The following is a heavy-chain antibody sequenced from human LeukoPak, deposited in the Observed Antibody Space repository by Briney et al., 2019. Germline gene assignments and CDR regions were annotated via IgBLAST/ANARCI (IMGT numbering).Heavy chain of an antibody. J-gene: IGHJ4*02. CDR1: GFTFSSYA. CDR3: ARVRYSSSGYGGDYFDY. V-gene: IGHV3-30*01. Sequence: PGGSLRLSCAASGFTFSSYAMHWVRQAPGKGLEWVAVISYDGSNKYYADSVKGRFTISRDNSKNTLYLQMNSLRAEDTAVYYCARVRYSSSGYGGDYFDYWGQGTLVTVSS. CDR2: ISYDGSNK. D-gene: IGHD6-13*01.